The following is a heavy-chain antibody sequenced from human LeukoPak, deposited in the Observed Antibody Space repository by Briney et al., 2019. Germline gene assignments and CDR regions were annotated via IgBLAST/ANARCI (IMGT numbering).Heavy chain of an antibody. CDR1: GFTFSSYW. CDR3: ARDLYNWNPSFNDP. J-gene: IGHJ5*02. Sequence: GGSLRLSCAASGFTFSSYWMSWVRQAPGKGLEWVANIKQDGSEKYYVDSVKGRFTISRDNAKNSLYLQMNSLRAEDTAVYYCARDLYNWNPSFNDPWGQGTLVTVSS. V-gene: IGHV3-7*01. CDR2: IKQDGSEK. D-gene: IGHD1-20*01.